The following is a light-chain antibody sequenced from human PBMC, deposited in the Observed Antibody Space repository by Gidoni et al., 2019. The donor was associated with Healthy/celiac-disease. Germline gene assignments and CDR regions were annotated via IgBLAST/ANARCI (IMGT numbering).Light chain of an antibody. J-gene: IGLJ1*01. CDR2: KDS. V-gene: IGLV3-25*03. CDR3: QSADSSGTYYV. CDR1: ALPKQY. Sequence: SYELTQPPSVTVSPGQTARITCPGDALPKQYAYWYQQKPGQAPVLVIYKDSERPSGIPELFSGSSSGTTVTLTISGVQAEDEADYYCQSADSSGTYYVFGTGTKVTVL.